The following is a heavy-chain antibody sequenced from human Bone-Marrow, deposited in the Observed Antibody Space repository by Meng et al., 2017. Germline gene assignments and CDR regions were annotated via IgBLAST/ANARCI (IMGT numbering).Heavy chain of an antibody. D-gene: IGHD3-22*01. Sequence: GESLKISCSASGFTLSSYGMNWVRQAPGKGLVWVSRINSDCSNTSYADSVKGRFTISRDNAKNTLYLQMNSLRAEDTAVYYCARVGYYYSSNDYVSLEHWGQGTTVTVSS. V-gene: IGHV3-74*01. CDR1: GFTLSSYG. J-gene: IGHJ1*01. CDR2: INSDCSNT. CDR3: ARVGYYYSSNDYVSLEH.